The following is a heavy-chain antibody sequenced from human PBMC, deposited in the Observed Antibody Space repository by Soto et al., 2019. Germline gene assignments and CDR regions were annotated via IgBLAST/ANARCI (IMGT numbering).Heavy chain of an antibody. V-gene: IGHV4-59*01. D-gene: IGHD6-19*01. J-gene: IGHJ4*02. CDR1: GGSISGSY. CDR3: ARSVAVPGAHIDY. CDR2: VYYTGST. Sequence: WETLSLTCSVSGGSISGSYWSWIRQSPGKGLEWLGYVYYTGSTNYSPSLRSRVSISVDTSKNEFSLRLSSVTAADTAVYFCARSVAVPGAHIDYWGQGTQVTVSS.